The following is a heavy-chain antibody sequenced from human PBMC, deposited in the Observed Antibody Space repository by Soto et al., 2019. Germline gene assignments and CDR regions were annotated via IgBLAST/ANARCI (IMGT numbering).Heavy chain of an antibody. CDR3: TTDSPVAGGGPL. CDR2: IKSKAAGGTT. J-gene: IGHJ4*02. V-gene: IGHV3-15*07. CDR1: GFTFSEAW. Sequence: EVQLVESGGGLVKPGGSLRLSCAASGFTFSEAWMNWVRQAPGKGLEWVGRIKSKAAGGTTDYVAPVKGRFTISRDDSPNPLFLQMNSLKTGDTAVYYCTTDSPVAGGGPLWGQGTLVTVSS. D-gene: IGHD6-19*01.